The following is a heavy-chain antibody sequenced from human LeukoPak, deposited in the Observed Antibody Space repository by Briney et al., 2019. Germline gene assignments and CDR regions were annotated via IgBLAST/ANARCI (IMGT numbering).Heavy chain of an antibody. CDR2: MNPNSGNT. CDR3: ARSAVHSGWYSYYYYMDV. CDR1: GYTFTSYD. Sequence: GASVKVSCKASGYTFTSYDINWERQATGQGLEWMGWMNPNSGNTGYAQKFQGRVTMTRNTSISTAYMELSSLRSEDTAVYYCARSAVHSGWYSYYYYMDVWGKGTTVTVSS. J-gene: IGHJ6*03. D-gene: IGHD6-19*01. V-gene: IGHV1-8*01.